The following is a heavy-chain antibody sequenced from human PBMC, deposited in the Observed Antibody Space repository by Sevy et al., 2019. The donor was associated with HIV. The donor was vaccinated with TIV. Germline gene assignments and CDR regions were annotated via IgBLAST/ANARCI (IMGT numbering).Heavy chain of an antibody. CDR3: AREGCTRPHDY. Sequence: GGSLSLSCAASGFAFYDYSMSWIRQAPGKGLEWVATLSFGCGKINYADSVKGRFTISGDNSKNSFYLQMDNLRVEDTALYYCAREGCTRPHDYWGQGTRVTVSS. D-gene: IGHD2-8*01. V-gene: IGHV3-23*01. CDR2: LSFGCGKI. CDR1: GFAFYDYS. J-gene: IGHJ4*02.